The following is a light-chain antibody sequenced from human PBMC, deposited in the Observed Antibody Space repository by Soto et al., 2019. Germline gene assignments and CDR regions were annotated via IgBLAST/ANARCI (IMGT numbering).Light chain of an antibody. CDR1: SSNIGAGYD. CDR3: QSYDSSLSGYV. V-gene: IGLV1-40*01. J-gene: IGLJ1*01. CDR2: GNS. Sequence: QSVLTQPPSVSGAPGQRVTISCTGSSSNIGAGYDVHWYQQLPGTAPKLLIYGNSDLPSGVPDRFSGSKSGTAASLATTGLQAADEADHYCQSYDSSLSGYVFGTGTKVPS.